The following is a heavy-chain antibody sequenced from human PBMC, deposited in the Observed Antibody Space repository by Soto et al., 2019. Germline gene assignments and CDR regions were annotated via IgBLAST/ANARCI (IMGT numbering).Heavy chain of an antibody. Sequence: TLSLTCTVSGGSISSYYWSWIRQPPGKGLEWIGYVHYSGSTNYNPSLNSRVTMSVDTSKNQFSLKLSSVTAADTAVYYCARLPISGWLPFDFWGQGTLVTVSS. CDR2: VHYSGST. D-gene: IGHD6-19*01. J-gene: IGHJ4*02. CDR1: GGSISSYY. V-gene: IGHV4-59*08. CDR3: ARLPISGWLPFDF.